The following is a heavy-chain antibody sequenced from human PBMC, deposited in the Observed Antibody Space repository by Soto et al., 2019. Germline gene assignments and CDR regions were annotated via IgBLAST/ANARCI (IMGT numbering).Heavy chain of an antibody. V-gene: IGHV4-34*01. J-gene: IGHJ4*02. CDR3: ARDQSYTSIAAPYDY. CDR1: GGSFSGYY. CDR2: INHSGST. D-gene: IGHD6-13*01. Sequence: SETLSLTCAVYGGSFSGYYWSWIRQPPGKGLEWIGEINHSGSTNYNPSLKSRVTISADTSKNQFSLKLSSVTAADTAVYYCARDQSYTSIAAPYDYWGQGTLVTVSS.